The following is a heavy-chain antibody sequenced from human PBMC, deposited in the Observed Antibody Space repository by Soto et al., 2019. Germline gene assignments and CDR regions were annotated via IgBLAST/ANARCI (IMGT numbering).Heavy chain of an antibody. D-gene: IGHD4-17*01. CDR1: GGSISSYY. CDR3: ARYAYGDYGAWAFDI. V-gene: IGHV4-59*01. J-gene: IGHJ3*02. CDR2: IYYSGST. Sequence: SETLSLTCTVSGGSISSYYWSWIRQPPGKGLEWIGYIYYSGSTNYNPSLKSRVTISVDTSKNQFSLKLGSVTAADTAVYYCARYAYGDYGAWAFDIWGQGTMVTVSS.